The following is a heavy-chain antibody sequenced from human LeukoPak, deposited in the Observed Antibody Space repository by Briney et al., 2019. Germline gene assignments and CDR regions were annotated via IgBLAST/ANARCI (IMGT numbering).Heavy chain of an antibody. V-gene: IGHV3-7*01. D-gene: IGHD6-13*01. Sequence: GGSLRLSCAASGFTFSNYWVSWVRQAPGKGLEWVANIKEDGGEKHYVDSVKGRFTISRDSAKNSLYLQMNSLRAEDTAVYYCARDRGIAAAGTVGEFDYWGQGTLVTVSS. CDR3: ARDRGIAAAGTVGEFDY. CDR1: GFTFSNYW. CDR2: IKEDGGEK. J-gene: IGHJ4*02.